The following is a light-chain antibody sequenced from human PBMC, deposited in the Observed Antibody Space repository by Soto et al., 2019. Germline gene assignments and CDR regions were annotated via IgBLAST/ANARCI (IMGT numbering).Light chain of an antibody. J-gene: IGLJ3*02. CDR1: NSDVGAYNY. Sequence: QSALTQPASVSGSPGQSITVSCTGTNSDVGAYNYVSWYQQHPGKAPKLMIYEVTNRPSGISSRFSGSKSGNTASLTISGLQAEDEADYYCSTYTTSSIWVFGGGTQLTVL. V-gene: IGLV2-14*01. CDR2: EVT. CDR3: STYTTSSIWV.